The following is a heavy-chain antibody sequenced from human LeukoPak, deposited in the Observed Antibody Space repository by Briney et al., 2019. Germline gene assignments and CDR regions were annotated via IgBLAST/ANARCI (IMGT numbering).Heavy chain of an antibody. J-gene: IGHJ6*03. CDR1: GGSISSYY. CDR2: IYYSGST. V-gene: IGHV4-59*01. CDR3: ARVVSYYYMDV. Sequence: SETLSLTCTVSGGSISSYYWSWIRQPPGKGLEWIGYIYYSGSTNYNPSLKSRVTISVDTSKNQFSLKLSSVTAADTAVYYCARVVSYYYMDVWGKGTTVTVSS.